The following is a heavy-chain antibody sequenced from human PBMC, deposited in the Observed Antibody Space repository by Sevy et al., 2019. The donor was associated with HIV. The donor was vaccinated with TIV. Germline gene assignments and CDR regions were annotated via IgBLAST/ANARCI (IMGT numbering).Heavy chain of an antibody. Sequence: GGSLRLSCAASGFTFSSYWMSWVRQAPGKGLEWVATINQDGSETFYVDSVKGRFTISRHNPRKSLYLQMNSLSAEDTAVYYRVRLFFGSADYWGQGTLVTVSS. CDR1: GFTFSSYW. J-gene: IGHJ4*02. V-gene: IGHV3-7*01. CDR2: INQDGSET. CDR3: VRLFFGSADY. D-gene: IGHD3-3*01.